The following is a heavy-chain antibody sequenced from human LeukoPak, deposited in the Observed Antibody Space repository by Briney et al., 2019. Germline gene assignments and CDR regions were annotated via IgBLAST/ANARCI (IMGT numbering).Heavy chain of an antibody. CDR3: AKDRRGGRGRYYFDY. J-gene: IGHJ4*02. CDR1: GFTFSSYA. D-gene: IGHD3-10*01. Sequence: GGSLRLSCAASGFTFSSYAMSWVRQAPGKGLEWVSALSGSGGSTYYADSVKGRFTISRDNSKNTLYLQMNSLRAEDTAVYYCAKDRRGGRGRYYFDYWGQGTLVTVSS. V-gene: IGHV3-23*01. CDR2: LSGSGGST.